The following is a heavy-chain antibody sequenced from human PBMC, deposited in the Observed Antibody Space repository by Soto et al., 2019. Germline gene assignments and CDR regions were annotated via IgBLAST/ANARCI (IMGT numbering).Heavy chain of an antibody. CDR2: ISSSGGSI. D-gene: IGHD4-17*01. CDR3: AKDLDGDYVPLDY. V-gene: IGHV3-23*01. J-gene: IGHJ4*02. Sequence: GGSLRLSCAASGFTFSSYSMNWVRQAPGKGLEWVSSISSSGGSIYYADSVKGRFTISRDNSKNTLYLQMNSLRAEDTAVYYCAKDLDGDYVPLDYWGQGTLVTVSS. CDR1: GFTFSSYS.